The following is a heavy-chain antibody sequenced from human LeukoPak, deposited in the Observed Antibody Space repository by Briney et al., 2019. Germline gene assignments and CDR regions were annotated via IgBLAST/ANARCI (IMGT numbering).Heavy chain of an antibody. D-gene: IGHD6-13*01. V-gene: IGHV1-2*02. CDR2: INPNSGGT. CDR3: ARGNRLRAFIAAAGTVDY. CDR1: GYTFTGYY. Sequence: WASVKVSCKASGYTFTGYYMHWVRQAPGQGLEWMGWINPNSGGTNYAQKFQGRVTMTRDTSISTAYMELSRLRSDDTAVYYCARGNRLRAFIAAAGTVDYWGQGTLVTVSS. J-gene: IGHJ4*02.